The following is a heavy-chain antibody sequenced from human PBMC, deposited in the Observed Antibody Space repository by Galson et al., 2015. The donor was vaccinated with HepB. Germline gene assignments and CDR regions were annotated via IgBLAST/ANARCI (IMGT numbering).Heavy chain of an antibody. CDR2: ISGSGGNT. CDR3: AKARSQWLRPYYFDY. V-gene: IGHV3-23*01. D-gene: IGHD5-12*01. Sequence: SLRLSCAASGFTFSSYAMSWVRQAPGEGLEWISTISGSGGNTYYADSVKGRFNISRDNSKNTLYLQMNSQRAEDTAIYYCAKARSQWLRPYYFDYWGQGTPVTVSS. J-gene: IGHJ4*02. CDR1: GFTFSSYA.